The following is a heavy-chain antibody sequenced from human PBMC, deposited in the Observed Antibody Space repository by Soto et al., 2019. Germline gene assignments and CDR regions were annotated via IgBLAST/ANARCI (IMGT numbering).Heavy chain of an antibody. J-gene: IGHJ6*02. CDR3: ARDQKFNSGDGSVRCYYYGMDV. V-gene: IGHV1-2*04. D-gene: IGHD5-12*01. CDR2: INPNSGGT. Sequence: ASGQVSGKASGYTFTGYYMHWVRQAPGQGLEGMGWINPNSGGTNYAQKFQRCVTMTRDASISTADMELSRLRSDDTAVYYCARDQKFNSGDGSVRCYYYGMDVWGQGTTVTVSS. CDR1: GYTFTGYY.